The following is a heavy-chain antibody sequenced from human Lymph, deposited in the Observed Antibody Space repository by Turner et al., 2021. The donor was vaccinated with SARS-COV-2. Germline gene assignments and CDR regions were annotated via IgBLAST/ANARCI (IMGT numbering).Heavy chain of an antibody. Sequence: QVQLVESGGGVVQPGRSLRLSWVASGFIFRSYGMHWVRQAPGKGREWVAVIWYDGSNKYYADSVKGRFTISRDNSKNTLYLQMNSLRAEDTAVYYCARDYLGYCTNGVCYPLGYWGQGTLVTVSS. V-gene: IGHV3-33*01. CDR1: GFIFRSYG. D-gene: IGHD2-8*01. CDR3: ARDYLGYCTNGVCYPLGY. J-gene: IGHJ4*02. CDR2: IWYDGSNK.